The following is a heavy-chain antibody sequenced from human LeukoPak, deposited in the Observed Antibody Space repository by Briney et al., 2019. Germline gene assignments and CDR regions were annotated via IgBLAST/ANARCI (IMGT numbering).Heavy chain of an antibody. CDR1: GGSISSYY. D-gene: IGHD5-24*01. V-gene: IGHV4-4*07. CDR2: IYASGST. J-gene: IGHJ4*02. Sequence: SETLSLTCIVSGGSISSYYWSWIRQPAGKGLEWIGRIYASGSTNYNPSLKSRVTMSGDTSKNQFSLKLTSVTVGDTAVYYCARGPKMSAIGSFDYWGQGALVTVSS. CDR3: ARGPKMSAIGSFDY.